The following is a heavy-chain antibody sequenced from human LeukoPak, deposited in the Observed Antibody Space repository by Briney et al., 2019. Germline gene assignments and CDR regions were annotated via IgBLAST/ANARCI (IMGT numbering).Heavy chain of an antibody. V-gene: IGHV3-30-3*01. CDR1: GFTFSSYA. J-gene: IGHJ4*02. D-gene: IGHD5-12*01. Sequence: GRSLRLSCAASGFTFSSYAMHWVRQAPGKGLEWVAVISYDGSNKYYADSVKGRFTISRDNSKNTLYLQMNSLRAEDTAVYYCARDRLRGYSGYGTVYWGQGTLVTVSS. CDR2: ISYDGSNK. CDR3: ARDRLRGYSGYGTVY.